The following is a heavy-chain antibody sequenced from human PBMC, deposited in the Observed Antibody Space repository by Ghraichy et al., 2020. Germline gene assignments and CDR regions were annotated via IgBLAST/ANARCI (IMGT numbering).Heavy chain of an antibody. CDR1: GFTVSNNY. V-gene: IGHV3-53*01. Sequence: GGSLRLSCAASGFTVSNNYMSWVRQAPGKGLEWVSVIYSGGSTYYADSVKGRFTISRDNSKNTLYLQMNRLRAEDTAVYYCAGDDSSGYYRFDYWGQGTLVTVSP. J-gene: IGHJ4*02. CDR2: IYSGGST. D-gene: IGHD3-22*01. CDR3: AGDDSSGYYRFDY.